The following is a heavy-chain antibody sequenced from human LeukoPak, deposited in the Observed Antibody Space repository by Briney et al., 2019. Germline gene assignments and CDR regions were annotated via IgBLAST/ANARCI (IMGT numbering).Heavy chain of an antibody. J-gene: IGHJ6*02. CDR3: ALTYYDFWSGHNDYGMDV. CDR1: GGSISSGGYY. D-gene: IGHD3-3*01. CDR2: IYYSGST. Sequence: SETLSLTCTVSGGSISSGGYYWSWIRQRPAKGLEWIGYIYYSGSTYYNPSLKSRVTISVDTSKNQFSLKLSSVTAADTAVYYCALTYYDFWSGHNDYGMDVWGQGTTVTVSS. V-gene: IGHV4-31*03.